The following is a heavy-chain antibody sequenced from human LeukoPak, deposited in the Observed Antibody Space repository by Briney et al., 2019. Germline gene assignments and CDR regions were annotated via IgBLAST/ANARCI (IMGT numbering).Heavy chain of an antibody. CDR2: ISYDGGTT. D-gene: IGHD3-10*01. CDR1: GFTFSSYA. V-gene: IGHV3-30-3*01. CDR3: ARAVVRGVTLDY. J-gene: IGHJ4*02. Sequence: GGSLRLSCAASGFTFSSYAMHWVRQAPDKGLEWMAVISYDGGTTYDADSVKGRFTISRDNSKSTLHLQMNSLKIEDTAVYYCARAVVRGVTLDYWGQGTLVTVSS.